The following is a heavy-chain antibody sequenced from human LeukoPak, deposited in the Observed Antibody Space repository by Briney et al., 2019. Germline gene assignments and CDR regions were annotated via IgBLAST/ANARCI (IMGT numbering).Heavy chain of an antibody. CDR2: IIPIFGTA. CDR3: ARDGGRYQLLYLSDAFDI. CDR1: GGTFSSYA. V-gene: IGHV1-69*05. J-gene: IGHJ3*02. Sequence: GASVKVSCKASGGTFSSYAISWVRQAPGQGLEWMGGIIPIFGTANYAQKFQGRVTITTDESTSTAYMELSSLRSEDTAVYYCARDGGRYQLLYLSDAFDIWGQGTMVTVSS. D-gene: IGHD2-2*02.